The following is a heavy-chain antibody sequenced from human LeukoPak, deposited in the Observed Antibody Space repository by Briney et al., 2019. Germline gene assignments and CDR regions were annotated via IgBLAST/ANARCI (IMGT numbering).Heavy chain of an antibody. D-gene: IGHD3-22*01. V-gene: IGHV3-74*03. CDR3: AKALYYYDSSGYSPLVY. CDR2: INGDGSNT. Sequence: PGGSLRLSCAASGFTFSSHWMHWVRQAPGKGLVWVSRINGDGSNTTYADSVKGRFTISRDNSKNTLYLQMNSLRAEDTAVYYCAKALYYYDSSGYSPLVYWGQGTLVTVSS. J-gene: IGHJ4*02. CDR1: GFTFSSHW.